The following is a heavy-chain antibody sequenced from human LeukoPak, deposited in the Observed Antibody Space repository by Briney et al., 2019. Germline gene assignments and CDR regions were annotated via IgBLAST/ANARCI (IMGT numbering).Heavy chain of an antibody. V-gene: IGHV3-23*01. CDR1: GFTFSTYA. Sequence: KAGGSLRLSCAASGFTFSTYAMSWVRQAPGKGLEWVSGISGSGGSTYYADSVKGRFTISRDNSKSSLYLQMNSLRAEDTAVYYCAKDAKLGMATMYSFDTWGQGTMVTVSS. CDR2: ISGSGGST. D-gene: IGHD5-24*01. J-gene: IGHJ3*02. CDR3: AKDAKLGMATMYSFDT.